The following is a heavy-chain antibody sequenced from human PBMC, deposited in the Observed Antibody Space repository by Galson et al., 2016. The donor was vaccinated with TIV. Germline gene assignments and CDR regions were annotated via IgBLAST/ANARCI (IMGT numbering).Heavy chain of an antibody. J-gene: IGHJ6*02. Sequence: SCKASGGVFNNWAIIWVRQAPGQGLEWMGGIIPLSGATYAKKYQGRLTVTATYMDLSSLRLDDTAVYYCARGGHYALDVWGQGTSVIVSS. CDR1: GGVFNNWA. D-gene: IGHD3-16*01. V-gene: IGHV1-69*01. CDR3: ARGGHYALDV. CDR2: IIPLSGA.